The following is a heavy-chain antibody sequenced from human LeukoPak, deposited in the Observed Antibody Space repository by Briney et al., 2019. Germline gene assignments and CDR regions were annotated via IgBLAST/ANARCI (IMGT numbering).Heavy chain of an antibody. CDR3: AKFSGPGTYNPLDY. CDR2: VSRSGGTK. Sequence: GGSLRLSCVGSGFTFSSCAITWVRQAPGKGLEWVSVVSRSGGTKYYADSVKGRLTVSRDNSMSTAFLQMSSLKAEDTAVYFCAKFSGPGTYNPLDYWGQGTQVTVSS. D-gene: IGHD5-24*01. J-gene: IGHJ4*02. V-gene: IGHV3-23*01. CDR1: GFTFSSCA.